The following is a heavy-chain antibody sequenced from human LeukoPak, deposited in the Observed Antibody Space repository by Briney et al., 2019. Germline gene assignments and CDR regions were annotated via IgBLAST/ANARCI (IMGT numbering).Heavy chain of an antibody. Sequence: PSETLFLTCAVYGGSFSGYYWSWIRQPPGKGLEWIGEINHSGSTNYNPSLKSRVTISVDTSKNQFSLKLSSVTAADTAVYYCARGRGYYDYVWGSLLGPNFDYWGQGTLVTVSS. CDR2: INHSGST. D-gene: IGHD3-16*01. CDR1: GGSFSGYY. J-gene: IGHJ4*02. V-gene: IGHV4-34*01. CDR3: ARGRGYYDYVWGSLLGPNFDY.